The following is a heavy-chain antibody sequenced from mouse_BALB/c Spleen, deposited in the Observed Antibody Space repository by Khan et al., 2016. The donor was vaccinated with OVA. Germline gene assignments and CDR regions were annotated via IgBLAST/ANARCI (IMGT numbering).Heavy chain of an antibody. CDR3: ARKNGSDFDY. D-gene: IGHD1-1*01. Sequence: VQLKESGPELVKPGASVKISCKASGYSFTGYFMNWVMQSHGKSLEWIGRINPHFGETFYNQKFKGKATLTVDESSSTAHMELRSLASEDSAVYYCARKNGSDFDYWGQGTTLTVSS. CDR1: GYSFTGYF. CDR2: INPHFGET. J-gene: IGHJ2*01. V-gene: IGHV1-20*02.